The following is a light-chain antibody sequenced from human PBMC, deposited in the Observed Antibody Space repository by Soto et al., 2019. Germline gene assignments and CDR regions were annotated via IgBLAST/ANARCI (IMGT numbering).Light chain of an antibody. CDR3: SSYTSSSPYV. Sequence: QSALTQPASGSGCPGQSITISCTGTSSDVGGYNYVSWYQQHPGKAPKLMIYDVSNRPSGVSNRFSGSKSGNTASLTISGLQAEDEADYYCSSYTSSSPYVFGTGTKLTVL. J-gene: IGLJ1*01. CDR2: DVS. V-gene: IGLV2-14*03. CDR1: SSDVGGYNY.